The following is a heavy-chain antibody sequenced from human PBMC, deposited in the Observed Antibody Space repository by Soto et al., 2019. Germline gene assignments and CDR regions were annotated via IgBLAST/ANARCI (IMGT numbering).Heavy chain of an antibody. CDR3: ARDVRCSSTSCYTGYYYYGMDV. D-gene: IGHD2-2*02. J-gene: IGHJ6*02. CDR1: GYTFTSYG. V-gene: IGHV1-18*01. CDR2: ISAYNGNT. Sequence: ASVKVSCKASGYTFTSYGISWVRQAPGQGLEWMGWISAYNGNTNYAQKLQGRVTMTTDTSTSTAYMELRSLRSDDTAVYYCARDVRCSSTSCYTGYYYYGMDVWGQGTTVTSP.